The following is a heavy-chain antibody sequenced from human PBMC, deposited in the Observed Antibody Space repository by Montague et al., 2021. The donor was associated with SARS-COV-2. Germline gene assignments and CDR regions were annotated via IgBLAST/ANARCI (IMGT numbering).Heavy chain of an antibody. V-gene: IGHV4-59*08. Sequence: SETLSLTCTVSGGSISNYYWNWIRKTPGKGLEWIGNNDHSGSTEYRTSLKSRVTMSIDTSKKQFSLRLNSVTAADTAVYFCARTTYFDLASIYYYVLDVWGKGATDTVSS. J-gene: IGHJ6*01. CDR1: GGSISNYY. CDR2: NDHSGST. CDR3: ARTTYFDLASIYYYVLDV. D-gene: IGHD3-9*01.